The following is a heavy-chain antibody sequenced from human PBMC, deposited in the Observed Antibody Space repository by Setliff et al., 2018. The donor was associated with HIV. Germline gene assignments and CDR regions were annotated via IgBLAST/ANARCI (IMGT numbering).Heavy chain of an antibody. CDR1: DGSITSHY. CDR2: VYYSGST. CDR3: AREDGITALFDY. Sequence: SETLSLTCTVSDGSITSHYWSWIRQTPGKGLEWIGYVYYSGSTNYNPSLKSRVTISVDTSKNQFSLKLSCVTAADTAVYYCAREDGITALFDYWGQGTLVTV. V-gene: IGHV4-59*11. D-gene: IGHD5-18*01. J-gene: IGHJ4*02.